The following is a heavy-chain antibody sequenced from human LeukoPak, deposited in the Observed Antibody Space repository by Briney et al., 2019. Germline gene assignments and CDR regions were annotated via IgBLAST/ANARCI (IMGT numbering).Heavy chain of an antibody. CDR2: ISGSGGST. CDR3: AKDPSLDAYYDSSG. V-gene: IGHV3-23*01. CDR1: GSTFSSYA. J-gene: IGHJ4*02. Sequence: PGGSLRLSCAASGSTFSSYAMSWVRQAPGKGLEWVSAISGSGGSTYYADSVKGRFTISRDNSKNTLYLQMNSLRAEDTAVYYCAKDPSLDAYYDSSGWGQGTLVTVSS. D-gene: IGHD3-22*01.